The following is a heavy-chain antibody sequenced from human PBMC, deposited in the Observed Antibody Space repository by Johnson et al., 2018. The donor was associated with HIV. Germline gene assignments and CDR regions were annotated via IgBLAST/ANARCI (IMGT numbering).Heavy chain of an antibody. CDR2: ISYDGGNK. D-gene: IGHD7-27*01. CDR1: GFTFDDYD. CDR3: ARGSGVGAFDI. V-gene: IGHV3-30-3*01. J-gene: IGHJ3*02. Sequence: QVLLVESGGSVVWPGGSLRLSCAASGFTFDDYDMSWVRQAPGKGLEWVAVISYDGGNKYYADSVKGRFTISRDNSKNTLYLQMNSLRVEDTAVYYCARGSGVGAFDIWGQGTMVTVSS.